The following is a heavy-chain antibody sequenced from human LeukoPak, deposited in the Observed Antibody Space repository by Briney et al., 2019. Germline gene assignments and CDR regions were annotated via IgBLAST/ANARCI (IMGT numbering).Heavy chain of an antibody. J-gene: IGHJ5*02. CDR2: IKSKTDGGTT. CDR3: TTDPLESGWFDP. D-gene: IGHD3-3*01. Sequence: PGGSLRLSCAASGFTFGNAWMSWVRQAPGKGLEWVGRIKSKTDGGTTDYAAPVKGRFTISRDDSKNTLYLQMNSLKTEDTAVYYCTTDPLESGWFDPWGQGTLVTVSS. CDR1: GFTFGNAW. V-gene: IGHV3-15*01.